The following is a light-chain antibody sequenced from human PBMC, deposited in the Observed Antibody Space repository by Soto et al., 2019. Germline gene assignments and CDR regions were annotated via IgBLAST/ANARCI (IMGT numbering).Light chain of an antibody. CDR1: QGIDDW. CDR2: GSS. Sequence: DIQMTQSPSSVSVSVGDTVTITCRANQGIDDWLAWYQQKPGKAAKLMMYGSSTLQSGVPSRFSSIKSLTDVKLTISSLQPKDVATSYCQQTRDFLLTFGGGTKVETK. CDR3: QQTRDFLLT. J-gene: IGKJ4*01. V-gene: IGKV1-12*01.